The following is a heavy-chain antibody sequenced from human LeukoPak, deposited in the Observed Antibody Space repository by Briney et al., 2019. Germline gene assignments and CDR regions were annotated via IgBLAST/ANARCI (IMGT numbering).Heavy chain of an antibody. CDR1: GFTFSSYS. D-gene: IGHD6-6*01. CDR2: ISSSSSYI. V-gene: IGHV3-21*01. J-gene: IGHJ3*02. CDR3: ARDRSSSSRGAFDI. Sequence: GGSLRLSCAASGFTFSSYSMNWVRQAPGKGLEWVSSISSSSSYIYYADSVKGRFTISRDNAKNSLYLQMNSLRAEDTAVYYCARDRSSSSRGAFDIRGQGTMVTVSS.